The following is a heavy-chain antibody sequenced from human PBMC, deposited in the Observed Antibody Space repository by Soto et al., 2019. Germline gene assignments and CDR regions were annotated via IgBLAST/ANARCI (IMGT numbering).Heavy chain of an antibody. CDR3: RCLLRGYYYYYMDV. D-gene: IGHD2-15*01. CDR2: IKSKTDGGTT. V-gene: IGHV3-15*01. Sequence: EVQLVESGGGLVKPGGSLRLSCAASGFTFSNAWMSWVRQAPGKGLEWVGRIKSKTDGGTTDYAAPVKGRFTISRDDSKNTLYLQMNSLKTEDTAVYYCRCLLRGYYYYYMDVWGKGTTVTVSS. J-gene: IGHJ6*03. CDR1: GFTFSNAW.